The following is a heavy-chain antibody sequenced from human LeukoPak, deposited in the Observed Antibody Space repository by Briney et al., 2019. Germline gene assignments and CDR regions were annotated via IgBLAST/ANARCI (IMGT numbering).Heavy chain of an antibody. CDR2: IYYSGST. D-gene: IGHD5-18*01. J-gene: IGHJ4*02. CDR3: ARARGYSYGSPFDY. CDR1: GXSISSGDYY. V-gene: IGHV4-30-4*01. Sequence: SETLSLTCTVSGXSISSGDYYWSWIRQPPGKGLEWIGYIYYSGSTYYNPSLKSRVTISVDTSKNQFSLKLSSVTAADTAVYYCARARGYSYGSPFDYWGQGTLVTVSS.